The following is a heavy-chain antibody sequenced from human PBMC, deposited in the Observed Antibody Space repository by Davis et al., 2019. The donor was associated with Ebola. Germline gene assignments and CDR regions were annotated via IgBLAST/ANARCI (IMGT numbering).Heavy chain of an antibody. CDR2: ISAYNGNT. D-gene: IGHD6-19*01. CDR1: GYTFTSYG. J-gene: IGHJ6*02. CDR3: ARDPRIAVAGRDYYYYGMDV. V-gene: IGHV1-18*01. Sequence: ASVQVSCKASGYTFTSYGISWVRQAPGQGLEWMGWISAYNGNTNYAQKLQGRVTMTTDTSTSTAYMELRSLRSDDTAVYYCARDPRIAVAGRDYYYYGMDVWGQGTTVTVSS.